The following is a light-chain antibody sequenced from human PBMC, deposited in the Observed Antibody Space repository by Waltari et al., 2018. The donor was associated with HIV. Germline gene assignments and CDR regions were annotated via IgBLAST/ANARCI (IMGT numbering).Light chain of an antibody. Sequence: DTQLTQSPSALSASVGDRITITCRASQSISTWLAWYQQKPGKAPKILVYKASSLESGVPPRFSGSGSGTEFTLTINNLQPDDFATYYCQQYNTSSPWTFGQGTKVDI. CDR3: QQYNTSSPWT. J-gene: IGKJ1*01. CDR2: KAS. CDR1: QSISTW. V-gene: IGKV1-5*03.